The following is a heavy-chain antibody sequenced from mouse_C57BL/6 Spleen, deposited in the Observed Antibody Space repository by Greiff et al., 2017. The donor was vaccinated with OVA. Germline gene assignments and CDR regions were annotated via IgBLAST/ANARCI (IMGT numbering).Heavy chain of an antibody. Sequence: EVQVVESGGGLVQPGGSLKLSCAASGFTFSDYYMYWVRQTPEKRLEWVAYISNGGGSTYYPDTVKGRFTISRDNAKNTLYLQMSRLKSEDTAMYYGARQRYNAMDYWGQGTSVTVSS. J-gene: IGHJ4*01. CDR2: ISNGGGST. CDR1: GFTFSDYY. CDR3: ARQRYNAMDY. D-gene: IGHD2-14*01. V-gene: IGHV5-12*01.